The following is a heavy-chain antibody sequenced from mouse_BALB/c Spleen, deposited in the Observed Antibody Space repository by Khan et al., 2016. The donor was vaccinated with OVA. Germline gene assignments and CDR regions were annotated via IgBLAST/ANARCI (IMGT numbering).Heavy chain of an antibody. D-gene: IGHD2-3*01. Sequence: EVELVESGGGLVQTGGSRKLSCAASGFTFSGFGMHWVRQAPEKGLEWVAYISSGSSTIYYADTVKGRFTISRDNPKNTLFLQMTSLRSEDTAMYYCARTGYYYFDYWGRGTTLTVSS. J-gene: IGHJ2*01. V-gene: IGHV5-17*02. CDR3: ARTGYYYFDY. CDR1: GFTFSGFG. CDR2: ISSGSSTI.